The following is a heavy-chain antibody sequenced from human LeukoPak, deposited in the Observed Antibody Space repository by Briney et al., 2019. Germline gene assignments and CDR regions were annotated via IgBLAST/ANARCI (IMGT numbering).Heavy chain of an antibody. CDR2: ISAYDGNT. CDR1: GYTFTSYG. CDR3: ARDGYGSGKGYFDY. D-gene: IGHD3-10*01. J-gene: IGHJ4*02. Sequence: ASVKVSCKASGYTFTSYGFTWVRQAPGQGPEWMGWISAYDGNTNSAQKFQGRVTMTTDTSSSTAYMELRSLTSDDTAVYYCARDGYGSGKGYFDYWGQGTLVTVSS. V-gene: IGHV1-18*01.